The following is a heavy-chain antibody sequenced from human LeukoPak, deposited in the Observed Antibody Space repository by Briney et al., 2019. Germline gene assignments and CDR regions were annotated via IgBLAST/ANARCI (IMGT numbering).Heavy chain of an antibody. V-gene: IGHV4-4*07. Sequence: SETLSLTCTVSGGSISSYCWDWVRQPAGKGLEWIGRICSSGNTAYNPSLRSRVTMSLDTSQNHFSVKVSSVTAADTAVYYCARVMNVVAGYYYYGMDVWGQGTTVTVSS. CDR2: ICSSGNT. CDR1: GGSISSYC. J-gene: IGHJ6*02. CDR3: ARVMNVVAGYYYYGMDV. D-gene: IGHD2-21*01.